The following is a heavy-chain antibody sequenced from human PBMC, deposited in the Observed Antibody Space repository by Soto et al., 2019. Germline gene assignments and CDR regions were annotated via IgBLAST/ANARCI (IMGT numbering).Heavy chain of an antibody. CDR1: GFTFSTYG. J-gene: IGHJ4*02. D-gene: IGHD2-15*01. CDR3: GRGRFERILLCFSSKF. V-gene: IGHV3-33*01. Sequence: GGSRRLSCAASGFTFSTYGMHGGRQAPGKGLEWVAVIWFDETNKYYGDSVKGRFTISRDNSKNTLYLQMNSLRAEDTAVYYCGRGRFERILLCFSSKFGGQGT. CDR2: IWFDETNK.